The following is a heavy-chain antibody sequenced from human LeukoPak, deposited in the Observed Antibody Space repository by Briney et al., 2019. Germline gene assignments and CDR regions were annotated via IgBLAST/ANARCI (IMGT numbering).Heavy chain of an antibody. V-gene: IGHV3-21*01. Sequence: GGSLRLSCAASGLTFSSYSMNWVRHAPRMGVWWVTSISSLCSIIYYADSVNGRFTISRDNAKNSLSFQVNSLLPFCMSRYYFATNSSVNRVGFDYWGQGTLVTVSS. CDR1: GLTFSSYS. CDR3: ATNSSVNRVGFDY. J-gene: IGHJ4*02. CDR2: ISSLCSII. D-gene: IGHD2/OR15-2a*01.